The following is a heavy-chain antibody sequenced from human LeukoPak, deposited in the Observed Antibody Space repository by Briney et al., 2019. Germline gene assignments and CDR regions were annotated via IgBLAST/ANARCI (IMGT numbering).Heavy chain of an antibody. CDR2: ISDSGGDS. CDR3: AKGGSYAPLDY. Sequence: GGSLRLSCTASGFTFSSSAMTWVRQAPGKGLEWVSAISDSGGDSIYTDSVKDRSTISRDNSKNTLYLQMNSLRAEDTALYYCAKGGSYAPLDYWGQGTLVTVSS. CDR1: GFTFSSSA. J-gene: IGHJ4*02. D-gene: IGHD1-26*01. V-gene: IGHV3-23*01.